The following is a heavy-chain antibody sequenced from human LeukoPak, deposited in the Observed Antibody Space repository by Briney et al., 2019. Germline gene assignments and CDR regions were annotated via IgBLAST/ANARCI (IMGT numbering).Heavy chain of an antibody. CDR3: ARGGPSLQSGYPYYFDS. CDR2: IKKDGSEK. CDR1: GSILSSYW. D-gene: IGHD3-3*01. Sequence: GGSLRLSCAASGSILSSYWMSWVRQAPGKGLAWVANIKKDGSEKYYVDSVKGRFTISRDNTKISLYLQMNSLRAEDTAVYYCARGGPSLQSGYPYYFDSWGQGTLVTVS. V-gene: IGHV3-7*01. J-gene: IGHJ4*02.